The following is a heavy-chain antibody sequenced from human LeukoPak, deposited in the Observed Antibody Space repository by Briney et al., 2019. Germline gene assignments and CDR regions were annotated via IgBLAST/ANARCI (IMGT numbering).Heavy chain of an antibody. J-gene: IGHJ5*02. CDR1: GGSISSYN. CDR3: ARHLDP. V-gene: IGHV4-59*01. CDR2: IYNSGST. Sequence: SETLSLTCTVSGGSISSYNWNWMRQPPGKGLEWIGYIYNSGSTNYNPSLKSRVTISVDTSKNQFSLKLSSVTAADTAVYYCARHLDPWGQGTLVTVSS.